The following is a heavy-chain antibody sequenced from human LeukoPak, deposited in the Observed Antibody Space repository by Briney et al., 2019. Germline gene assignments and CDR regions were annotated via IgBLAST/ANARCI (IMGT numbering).Heavy chain of an antibody. CDR1: GDSIHSSSSY. D-gene: IGHD6-19*01. CDR2: IYYNGNT. CDR3: VRHRIALATIDY. Sequence: SETLSLTCIVSGDSIHSSSSYWSWIRQPPGKGLEWLASIYYNGNTYYNPSLNSRLTISVDTSKNQFSLRLNSVTATDTALYFCVRHRIALATIDYWGQGIRVAVSS. J-gene: IGHJ4*02. V-gene: IGHV4-39*01.